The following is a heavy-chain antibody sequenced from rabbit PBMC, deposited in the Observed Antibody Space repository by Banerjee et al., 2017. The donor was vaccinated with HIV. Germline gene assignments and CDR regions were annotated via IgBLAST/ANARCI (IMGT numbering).Heavy chain of an antibody. J-gene: IGHJ4*01. CDR1: GFSFSSAYY. CDR2: IFVGSSGST. V-gene: IGHV1S45*01. CDR3: ARGLVAGVLDL. D-gene: IGHD3-3*01. Sequence: QEQLVESGGGLAQPEGSLTLTCTASGFSFSSAYYMCWVRQAPGKGLEWIGCIFVGSSGSTYYASWAKGRLTISKTSSTTVTLQMTSLTAADTATYFCARGLVAGVLDLWGPGTLVSVS.